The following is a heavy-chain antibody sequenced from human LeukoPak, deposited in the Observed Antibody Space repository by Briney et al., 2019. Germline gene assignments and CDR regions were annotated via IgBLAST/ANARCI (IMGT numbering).Heavy chain of an antibody. D-gene: IGHD1-26*01. CDR2: FYYSGST. J-gene: IGHJ6*03. V-gene: IGHV4-61*10. Sequence: SQTLSLTCTVSGGSISSGTDYWSWIRQPAGKGLEWIGYFYYSGSTNYNPSLKSRVTISVDTSKNQFSLKLSSVTAADTAVYYCSGSYLYSYYYYMDVWGKGTTVTISS. CDR3: SGSYLYSYYYYMDV. CDR1: GGSISSGTDY.